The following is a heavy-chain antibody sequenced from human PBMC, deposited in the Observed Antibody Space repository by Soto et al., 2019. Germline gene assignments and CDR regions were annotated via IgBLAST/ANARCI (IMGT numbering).Heavy chain of an antibody. V-gene: IGHV3-30*18. J-gene: IGHJ4*02. Sequence: PGGSLRLSCAASGFTFSSYGMHWVRQAPGKGLEWVAVISYDGSNKYYADSVKGRFTISRDNSKNTLYLQMNSLRAEDTAVYYCAKDRVVLMVYAIRGFAYWGQGTLVTVSS. CDR1: GFTFSSYG. D-gene: IGHD2-8*01. CDR3: AKDRVVLMVYAIRGFAY. CDR2: ISYDGSNK.